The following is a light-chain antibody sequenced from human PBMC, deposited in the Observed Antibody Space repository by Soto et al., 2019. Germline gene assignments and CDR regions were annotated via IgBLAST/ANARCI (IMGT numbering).Light chain of an antibody. CDR3: SSYAGSNNFVV. CDR1: SSDVGAYSY. CDR2: EVS. V-gene: IGLV2-8*01. Sequence: QSALTQPSSASGSPGQSVTISCTGTSSDVGAYSYVSWYQQHPGKAPKLMIYEVSKRPSGVPDRFSGSKSGNTASLTVSGLQAEDEADYYCSSYAGSNNFVVFGGGTELTVL. J-gene: IGLJ2*01.